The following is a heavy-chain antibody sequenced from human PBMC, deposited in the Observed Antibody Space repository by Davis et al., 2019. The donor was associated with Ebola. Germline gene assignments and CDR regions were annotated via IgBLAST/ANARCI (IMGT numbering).Heavy chain of an antibody. Sequence: GESLKISCAASGFNFGTYWMSWVRQAPGKGLEWVANIKQDGSEKYYVDSVKGRFTISRDNAKNSLYLQMNSLRAEDTAVYYCARDPYSRYGNYYYGMDVWGQGTTVTVSS. D-gene: IGHD6-13*01. CDR1: GFNFGTYW. CDR3: ARDPYSRYGNYYYGMDV. CDR2: IKQDGSEK. J-gene: IGHJ6*02. V-gene: IGHV3-7*03.